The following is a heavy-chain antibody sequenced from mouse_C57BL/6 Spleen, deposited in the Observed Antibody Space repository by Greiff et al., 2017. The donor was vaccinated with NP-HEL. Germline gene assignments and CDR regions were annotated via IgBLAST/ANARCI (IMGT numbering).Heavy chain of an antibody. Sequence: QVQLQQPGAELVMPGASVKLSCKASGYTFTSYWMHWVKQRPGQGLEWIGEIDPSDSYTNYNQKFKGKSTLTVDKSSSTAYMQLSSLTSEDAAVYYWARTITTVVGECLDYWGQGTTLTVSS. CDR1: GYTFTSYW. V-gene: IGHV1-69*01. CDR3: ARTITTVVGECLDY. D-gene: IGHD1-1*01. CDR2: IDPSDSYT. J-gene: IGHJ2*01.